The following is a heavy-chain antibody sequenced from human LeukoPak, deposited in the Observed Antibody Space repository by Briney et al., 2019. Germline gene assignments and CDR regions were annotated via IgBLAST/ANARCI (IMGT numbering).Heavy chain of an antibody. CDR3: ARGYYDILTGYRMGNNWFDP. CDR1: GFTFSSYS. J-gene: IGHJ5*02. Sequence: GGSLRLSCAASGFTFSSYSMNWVRQAPGKGLEWVSSISSSSSYIYYADSVKGRFTISRDNAKNSLYLQMNSLRAEDTAVYYCARGYYDILTGYRMGNNWFDPWGQGTLVTVYS. V-gene: IGHV3-21*01. CDR2: ISSSSSYI. D-gene: IGHD3-9*01.